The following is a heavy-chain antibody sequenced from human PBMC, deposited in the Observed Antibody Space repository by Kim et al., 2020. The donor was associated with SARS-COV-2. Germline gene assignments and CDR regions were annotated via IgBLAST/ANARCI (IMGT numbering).Heavy chain of an antibody. CDR3: ARGRGELLGDTLTTGHFDY. D-gene: IGHD4-17*01. CDR2: IIHSGST. Sequence: SETLSLTCAVYGGSFSGYYWSWIRQPPGKGLEWIGEIIHSGSTNYNPSLKSRVTISVDTSKNQFSLNLSSVTAADTAVYYCARGRGELLGDTLTTGHFDYWGQGTLVTVSS. J-gene: IGHJ4*02. V-gene: IGHV4-34*01. CDR1: GGSFSGYY.